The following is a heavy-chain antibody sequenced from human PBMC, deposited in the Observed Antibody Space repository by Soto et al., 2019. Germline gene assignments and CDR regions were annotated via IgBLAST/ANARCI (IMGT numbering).Heavy chain of an antibody. D-gene: IGHD5-12*01. V-gene: IGHV3-30*18. CDR2: ISYDGNNK. Sequence: PGGSLRLSCAASGTTFSSYGMHWVLQAPGKGLEWVAAISYDGNNKYYADSVKGRFTISRDNSKNTLYLQMNSLRAEDTAVYYCAKARLRPQQPKSDFAYWGQGTLVTVSS. CDR3: AKARLRPQQPKSDFAY. J-gene: IGHJ4*02. CDR1: GTTFSSYG.